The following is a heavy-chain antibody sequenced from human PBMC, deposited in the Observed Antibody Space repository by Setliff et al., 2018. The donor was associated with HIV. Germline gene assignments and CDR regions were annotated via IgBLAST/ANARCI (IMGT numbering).Heavy chain of an antibody. CDR1: GGTFRSHE. CDR2: IVPVLGIT. CDR3: LRRATAAEVFDY. Sequence: ASVKVSCKASGGTFRSHEISWVRQAPGQGLEWMGGIVPVLGITNYSPKFQGRVTITTDESTTTAYMELSNLRSEDTAIYYCLRRATAAEVFDYWGQGTLVTVSS. D-gene: IGHD6-13*01. V-gene: IGHV1-69*10. J-gene: IGHJ4*02.